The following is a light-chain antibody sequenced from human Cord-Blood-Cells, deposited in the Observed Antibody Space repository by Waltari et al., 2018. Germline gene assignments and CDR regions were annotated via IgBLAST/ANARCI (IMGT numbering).Light chain of an antibody. CDR2: AAS. CDR1: QSISSY. V-gene: IGKV1-39*01. Sequence: DIQMTQSPSSLSASVGDRVTITCRASQSISSYLKWYQQKPGKAPKLLIYAASSLQSGVPSRFRGSGDGTDFTLTISSPRTEAFATFDCQQSYSTPVTLGGGTKVEIK. CDR3: QQSYSTPVT. J-gene: IGKJ4*02.